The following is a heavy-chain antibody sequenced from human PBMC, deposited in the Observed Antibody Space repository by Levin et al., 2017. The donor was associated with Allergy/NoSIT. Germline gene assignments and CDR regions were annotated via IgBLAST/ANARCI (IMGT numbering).Heavy chain of an antibody. V-gene: IGHV4-30-4*01. D-gene: IGHD3-16*02. CDR2: IYYSGST. J-gene: IGHJ5*02. Sequence: SETLSLTCTVSGGSISSGDYYWSWIRQPPGKGLEWIGYIYYSGSTYYNPSLKSRVTISVDTSKNQFSLKLSSVTAADTAVYYCARGPPIYDYVWGSYRNSWFDPWGQGTLVTVSS. CDR3: ARGPPIYDYVWGSYRNSWFDP. CDR1: GGSISSGDYY.